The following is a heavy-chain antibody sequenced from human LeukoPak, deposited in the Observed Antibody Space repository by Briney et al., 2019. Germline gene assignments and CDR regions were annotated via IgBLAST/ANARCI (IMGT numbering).Heavy chain of an antibody. J-gene: IGHJ4*02. CDR3: ARSGILYALDN. CDR2: ISSTASSI. Sequence: GGSLRLSCTASGFTFSDYYMTWMRQAPGKGLEWLSHISSTASSISYANSVKGRFTISRDNAKDSLYLEMNSLRVEDTAVYYCARSGILYALDNWGQGTLVTVSS. CDR1: GFTFSDYY. V-gene: IGHV3-11*04. D-gene: IGHD2-8*01.